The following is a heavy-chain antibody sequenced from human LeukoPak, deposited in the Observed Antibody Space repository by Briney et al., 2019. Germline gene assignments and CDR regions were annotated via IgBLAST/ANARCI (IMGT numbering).Heavy chain of an antibody. CDR3: AREGSSSWHKSIAVAGGGYYFDY. J-gene: IGHJ4*02. CDR1: GYTFTSYA. Sequence: GASVKVSCKASGYTFTSYAMHWVRQAPGQRLEWMGWINAGNGNTKYSQKFQGRVTITRDTSASTAYMELSSLRSEDTAVYYCAREGSSSWHKSIAVAGGGYYFDYWGQGTLVTVSS. D-gene: IGHD6-19*01. CDR2: INAGNGNT. V-gene: IGHV1-3*01.